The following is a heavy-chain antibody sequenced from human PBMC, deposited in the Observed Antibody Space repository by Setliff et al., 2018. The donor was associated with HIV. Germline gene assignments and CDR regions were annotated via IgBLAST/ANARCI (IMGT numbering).Heavy chain of an antibody. J-gene: IGHJ4*02. CDR2: ISYTGST. Sequence: SETLSLTCTVPGGSINRRNYYWGWIRQPQGKGLEWIGTISYTGSTYYDPSLKSRVTISLDTSKNQFFLKLSSVTAPDTAIYYCARQTWEYYDTLTGYYRSPKNFDSWGQGTLVTVSS. CDR1: GGSINRRNYY. CDR3: ARQTWEYYDTLTGYYRSPKNFDS. D-gene: IGHD3-9*01. V-gene: IGHV4-39*01.